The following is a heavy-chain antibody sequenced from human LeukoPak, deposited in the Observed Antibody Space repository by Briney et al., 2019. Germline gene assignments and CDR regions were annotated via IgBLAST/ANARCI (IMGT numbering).Heavy chain of an antibody. V-gene: IGHV3-48*04. J-gene: IGHJ4*02. CDR2: ISSSSSTI. CDR1: GFTFSTNS. Sequence: GGSLRLSCAASGFTFSTNSMNWVRQAPGKGLEWVSYISSSSSTIYYADSVKGRFTISRHNAKNSLYLQMNSLRAEDTAVYYCARGEVHYYGSGSDYWGQGTLVTVSS. D-gene: IGHD3-10*01. CDR3: ARGEVHYYGSGSDY.